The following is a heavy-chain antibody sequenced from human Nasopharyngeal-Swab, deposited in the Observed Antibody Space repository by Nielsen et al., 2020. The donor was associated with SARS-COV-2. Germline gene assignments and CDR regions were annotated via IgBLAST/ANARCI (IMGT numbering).Heavy chain of an antibody. J-gene: IGHJ4*02. Sequence: GGSLRLSCAASAFTFSSYAMHWVRQAPGKGLEWVAVISYDGTNKYYANSGKGRFTISRDNSKNPLYLQMNSLGAEDTAVYYCARDLYDFWSGYKYYFDYWGQGTLVTVSS. V-gene: IGHV3-30*04. CDR2: ISYDGTNK. D-gene: IGHD3-3*01. CDR1: AFTFSSYA. CDR3: ARDLYDFWSGYKYYFDY.